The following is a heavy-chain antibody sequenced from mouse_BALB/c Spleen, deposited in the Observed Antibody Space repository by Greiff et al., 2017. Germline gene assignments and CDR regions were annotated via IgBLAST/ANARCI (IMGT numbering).Heavy chain of an antibody. CDR1: GYTFTSYT. CDR3: ARAYYRYDHAMDY. J-gene: IGHJ4*01. Sequence: VQLQESGAELARPGASVKMSCKASGYTFTSYTMHWVKQRPGQGLEWIGYINPSSGYTNYNQKFKDKATLTADKSSSTAYMQLSSLTSEDSAVYYCARAYYRYDHAMDYWGQGTSVTVSS. V-gene: IGHV1-4*01. D-gene: IGHD2-14*01. CDR2: INPSSGYT.